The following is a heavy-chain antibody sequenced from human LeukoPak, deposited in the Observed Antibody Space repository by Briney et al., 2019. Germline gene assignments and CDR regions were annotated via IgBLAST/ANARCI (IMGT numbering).Heavy chain of an antibody. CDR2: IYHSGST. CDR1: RGSFSGNY. Sequence: SETLSLTCTVYRGSFSGNYWSWIRQPPGKGLEWIGSIYHSGSTYYNPSLKSRVTISVDTSKNQFSLKLSSVTAADTAVYYCARVSYYDSSGYYYYYYYMDVWGKGTTVTVSS. D-gene: IGHD3-22*01. V-gene: IGHV4-34*01. J-gene: IGHJ6*03. CDR3: ARVSYYDSSGYYYYYYYMDV.